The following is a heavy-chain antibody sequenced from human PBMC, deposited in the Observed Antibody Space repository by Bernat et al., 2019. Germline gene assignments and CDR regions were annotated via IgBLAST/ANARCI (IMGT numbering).Heavy chain of an antibody. D-gene: IGHD6-13*01. CDR3: AKGVRQLLLYFQH. V-gene: IGHV3-23*01. CDR1: GFTFSSYA. CDR2: ISGSASST. J-gene: IGHJ1*01. Sequence: EVQLLESGGGLVQPGGSLRLSCAASGFTFSSYAMSWVRQAPGKGLEWVSAISGSASSTYDDDYDKGRFTISRDKSQNTLYLQMNSLRAEDTAVYYCAKGVRQLLLYFQHWGQGTLVTVSS.